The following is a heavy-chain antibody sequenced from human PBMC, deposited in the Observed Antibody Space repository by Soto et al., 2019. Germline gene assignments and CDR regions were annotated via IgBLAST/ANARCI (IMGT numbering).Heavy chain of an antibody. V-gene: IGHV3-23*01. CDR3: ARIRGYWYGLEV. J-gene: IGHJ6*02. CDR2: ITGTGGNT. CDR1: GFPLSTYG. Sequence: EVQLLESGGGLVQPGGSLRLSCAASGFPLSTYGMTWVRQAPGKGLEWVSAITGTGGNTYYVDSVKGRFTSSRDNSKNMLYLQVNSLRVEETAVYYCARIRGYWYGLEVWGQGTTVTVSS.